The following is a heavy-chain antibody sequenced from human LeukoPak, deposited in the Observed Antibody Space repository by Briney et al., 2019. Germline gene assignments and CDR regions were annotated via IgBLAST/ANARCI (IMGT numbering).Heavy chain of an antibody. V-gene: IGHV3-23*01. Sequence: AGGSLRLSCAASGFTFTSYAMRCVRQAPGKGLEWVSAISGSGRDSYYADSVKGRFTISRDNSKNTLYLQMSSLRAEDTALYYCAKNRESSPTSFDNWGQGSLVTVSS. D-gene: IGHD2/OR15-2a*01. CDR2: ISGSGRDS. CDR3: AKNRESSPTSFDN. CDR1: GFTFTSYA. J-gene: IGHJ4*02.